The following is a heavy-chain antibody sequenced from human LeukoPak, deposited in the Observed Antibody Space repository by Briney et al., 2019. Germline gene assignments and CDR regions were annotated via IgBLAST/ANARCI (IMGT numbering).Heavy chain of an antibody. D-gene: IGHD2-15*01. V-gene: IGHV4-59*01. CDR1: GGSISSYY. Sequence: PSETLSLTCTVSGGSISSYYWSWIRQPPGKGLEWIGNVFNIGSSNYNPSLKSRVTISVDTSKNQLSLKLSSVTAADTAVYYCARDLGYCSGGSCSRRLDYWGQGTLVTVSS. CDR2: VFNIGSS. CDR3: ARDLGYCSGGSCSRRLDY. J-gene: IGHJ4*02.